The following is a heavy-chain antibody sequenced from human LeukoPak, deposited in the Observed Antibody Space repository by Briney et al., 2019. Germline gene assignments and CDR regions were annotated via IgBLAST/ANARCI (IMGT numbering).Heavy chain of an antibody. CDR2: IWYDGSSK. CDR3: ARDGELRGVRVDFDY. V-gene: IGHV3-33*01. Sequence: PGRSLRLSCAASGFTFSSYGMHWVRQAPGKGLEWVAVIWYDGSSKYYADSVKGRFTISRDNSKNTLYLQMNSLRAEDTAVYYCARDGELRGVRVDFDYWGQGTLVTVSS. J-gene: IGHJ4*02. CDR1: GFTFSSYG. D-gene: IGHD3-10*01.